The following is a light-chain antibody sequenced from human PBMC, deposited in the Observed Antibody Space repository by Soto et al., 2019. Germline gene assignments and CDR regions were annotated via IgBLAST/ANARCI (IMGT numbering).Light chain of an antibody. CDR3: QQYNNYPWT. Sequence: DLQMTQSPSTLSASVGDRVTITCRASQSISSWLAWYQQKPGKAPKLLIYKAFSLESGVPSRFSASGSETEFTLTISSLHPDDFATYYCQQYNNYPWTFGQGTKVEIK. CDR2: KAF. V-gene: IGKV1-5*03. CDR1: QSISSW. J-gene: IGKJ1*01.